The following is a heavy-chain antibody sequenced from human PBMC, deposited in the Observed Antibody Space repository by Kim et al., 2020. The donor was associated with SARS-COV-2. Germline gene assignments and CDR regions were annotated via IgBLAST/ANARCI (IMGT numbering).Heavy chain of an antibody. V-gene: IGHV4-34*01. CDR2: INHSGST. J-gene: IGHJ6*02. CDR3: ARSTTVTTFYYYYYGMDV. CDR1: GGSFSGYY. Sequence: SETLSLICAVYGGSFSGYYWSWIRQPPGKGLEWIGEINHSGSTNYNPSLKSRVTISVDTSKNKFSLKLSSVTAADTAVYYCARSTTVTTFYYYYYGMDVWGQGTTVTVSS. D-gene: IGHD4-17*01.